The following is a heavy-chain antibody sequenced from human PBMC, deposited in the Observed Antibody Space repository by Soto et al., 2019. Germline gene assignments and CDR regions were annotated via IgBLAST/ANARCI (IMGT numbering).Heavy chain of an antibody. CDR3: ERGYGVAARLGRFDP. CDR2: INAGNGNT. D-gene: IGHD6-6*01. CDR1: GYPLPSYA. V-gene: IGHV1-3*01. J-gene: IGHJ5*02. Sequence: ASVDVPCKASGYPLPSYAVHWVRQAPGQRLEWMGWINAGNGNTKYSQKFQGRVTITRDTSASTAYMELSSLRSEDTAVYYCERGYGVAARLGRFDPWGQGTLVTVSS.